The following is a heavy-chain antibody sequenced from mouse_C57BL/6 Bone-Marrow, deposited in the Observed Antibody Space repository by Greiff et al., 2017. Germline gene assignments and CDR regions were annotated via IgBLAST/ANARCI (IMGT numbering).Heavy chain of an antibody. Sequence: VQLMESGAELMKPGASVTLSCKATGYTFTGYWIGWVKRRPGHGLEWIVELLPGSGSTNYNEKFKGKATFTVDTSSNTAYMQLSSLTTEDSTIYYCATTETYNYYAMDYWGQGTSVTVSS. J-gene: IGHJ4*01. V-gene: IGHV1-9*01. CDR2: LLPGSGST. D-gene: IGHD4-1*02. CDR3: ATTETYNYYAMDY. CDR1: GYTFTGYW.